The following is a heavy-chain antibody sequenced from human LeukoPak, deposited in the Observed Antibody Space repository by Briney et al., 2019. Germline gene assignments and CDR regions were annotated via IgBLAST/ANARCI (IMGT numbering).Heavy chain of an antibody. V-gene: IGHV3-7*01. J-gene: IGHJ6*03. Sequence: GGSLRLSCAASGFTFSSYEMNWVRQAPGKGPEWVANIRQDESERYFADSVKGRFTISRDNAKKSVYLHMSSLRAEDTALYYCARLSAYYYGSYFYYYMDVWGKGTTVTVSS. CDR3: ARLSAYYYGSYFYYYMDV. CDR2: IRQDESER. CDR1: GFTFSSYE. D-gene: IGHD3-10*01.